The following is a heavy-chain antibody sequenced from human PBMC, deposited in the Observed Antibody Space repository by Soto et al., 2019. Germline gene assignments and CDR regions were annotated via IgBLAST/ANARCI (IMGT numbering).Heavy chain of an antibody. CDR3: TTDHDGDGRETFDF. J-gene: IGHJ4*02. CDR2: INSDGSST. D-gene: IGHD4-17*01. CDR1: GVTFSSYG. V-gene: IGHV3-74*01. Sequence: GGSLRVSCAASGVTFSSYGMHWVRQAPGKGLEWVSRINSDGSSTTYADSVKGRFTISRDNAKNTLYLQMNSLKTEDTAVYYCTTDHDGDGRETFDFWGQGTLVTVSS.